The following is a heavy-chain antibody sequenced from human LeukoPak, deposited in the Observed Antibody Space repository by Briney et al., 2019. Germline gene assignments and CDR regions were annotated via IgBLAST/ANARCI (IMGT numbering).Heavy chain of an antibody. J-gene: IGHJ4*02. Sequence: GGSLRLSCAASGFTFSSYAMSWVRQAPGKGLEWVSVISGSGISTYYGDSMKGRFTISRDDSKNTLYLQMNGLGAEDTAVYYCAKSTGRYSYDAPGDYWGQRTLVTVSS. CDR3: AKSTGRYSYDAPGDY. D-gene: IGHD5-18*01. V-gene: IGHV3-23*01. CDR2: ISGSGIST. CDR1: GFTFSSYA.